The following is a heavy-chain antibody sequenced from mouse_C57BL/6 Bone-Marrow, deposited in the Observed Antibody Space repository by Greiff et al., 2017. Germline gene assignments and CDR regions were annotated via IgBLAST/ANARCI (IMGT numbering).Heavy chain of an antibody. CDR1: GYTFTDYY. J-gene: IGHJ2*01. V-gene: IGHV1-26*01. Sequence: EVQLHQSGPELVKPGASVTISCKASGYTFTDYYMNWVKQSHGKSLEWIGDINPKNGGTSYNQKFKGKAKLTVDKSSSTAYMALRSLTSEDSAVYYCARGEGYYFDYWGQGTTLTVSS. D-gene: IGHD3-3*01. CDR3: ARGEGYYFDY. CDR2: INPKNGGT.